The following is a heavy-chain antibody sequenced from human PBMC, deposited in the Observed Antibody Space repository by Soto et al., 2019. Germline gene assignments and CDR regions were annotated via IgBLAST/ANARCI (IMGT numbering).Heavy chain of an antibody. J-gene: IGHJ6*02. CDR1: GYTFTSYY. Sequence: ASVKVSCKASGYTFTSYYMHWVRQAPGQGLEWMGIINPSGGSTSYAQKFQGRVTMTRDTSTSTVYMELSSLRSEDTAVYYCARETYYYGSGSYSRSKYYYYGMDVWGQGTTVTVSS. D-gene: IGHD3-10*01. CDR2: INPSGGST. V-gene: IGHV1-46*03. CDR3: ARETYYYGSGSYSRSKYYYYGMDV.